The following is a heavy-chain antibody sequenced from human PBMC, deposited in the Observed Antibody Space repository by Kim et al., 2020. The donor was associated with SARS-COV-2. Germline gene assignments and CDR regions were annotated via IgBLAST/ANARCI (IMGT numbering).Heavy chain of an antibody. V-gene: IGHV1-3*01. CDR1: GYTFTSYS. Sequence: ASVKVSCKASGYTFTSYSIHWVRQAPGQRLEWMGWINVVNGNTKYSQKFQGRVTITRDTSASTIYMELSSLRSEDTAVYYCARDGRSVDYYFDFWGQGTLVTASS. J-gene: IGHJ4*02. CDR2: INVVNGNT. CDR3: ARDGRSVDYYFDF.